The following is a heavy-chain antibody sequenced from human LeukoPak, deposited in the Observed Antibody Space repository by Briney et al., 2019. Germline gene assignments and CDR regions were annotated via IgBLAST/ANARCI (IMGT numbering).Heavy chain of an antibody. CDR1: GYTFTSYD. V-gene: IGHV1-8*03. CDR3: ATGGGWYFDY. D-gene: IGHD6-19*01. J-gene: IGHJ4*02. CDR2: MNPNSGNT. Sequence: ASVKVSCKASGYTFTSYDINWVRQATGQGPEWMGWMNPNSGNTGYAQKFRGRVSITRNTSISTAYMELSSLISEDTAVYYCATGGGWYFDYWGQGALITASS.